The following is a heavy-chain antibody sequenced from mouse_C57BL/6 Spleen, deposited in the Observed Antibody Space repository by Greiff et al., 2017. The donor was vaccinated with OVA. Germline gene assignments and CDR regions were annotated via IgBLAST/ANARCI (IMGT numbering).Heavy chain of an antibody. D-gene: IGHD4-1*01. CDR1: GFSLTSYG. CDR3: ARHRVGRGYFDV. J-gene: IGHJ1*03. Sequence: VKVVESGPGLVAPSQSLSITCTVSGFSLTSYGVHWVRQPPGKGLEWLVVIWSDGSTTYNSALKARLSISQDNAKSQVFLKMTIRQTDDTAMYYGARHRVGRGYFDVWGTGTTVTVSS. CDR2: IWSDGST. V-gene: IGHV2-6-1*01.